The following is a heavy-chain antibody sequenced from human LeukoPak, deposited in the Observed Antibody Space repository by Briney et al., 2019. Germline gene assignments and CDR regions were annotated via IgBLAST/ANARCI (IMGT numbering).Heavy chain of an antibody. Sequence: SETLSLTCTVSGGSVNSGSYYWNWIRQPPGTGLEWIGYIYYSGSTNYNPSLKSRVTISVDTSKNQFSLKLSSVTAADTAVYYCARGLYYDSSGYYPGYLFDYWGQGTLVTVSS. J-gene: IGHJ4*02. CDR1: GGSVNSGSYY. CDR3: ARGLYYDSSGYYPGYLFDY. V-gene: IGHV4-61*01. CDR2: IYYSGST. D-gene: IGHD3-22*01.